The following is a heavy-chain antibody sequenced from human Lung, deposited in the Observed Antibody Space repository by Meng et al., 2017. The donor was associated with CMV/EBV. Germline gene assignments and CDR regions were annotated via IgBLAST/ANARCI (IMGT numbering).Heavy chain of an antibody. CDR3: ARDSPLDGYSLLDY. CDR2: IDPNTGNP. J-gene: IGHJ4*02. CDR1: GYTFTSYA. D-gene: IGHD5-24*01. Sequence: QVQLVQSGSKLKQPGDALKVSCRPSGYTFTSYAINWVRQAPGQGPDWMGWIDPNTGNPTYDQGFTGRFVFSLDTSVSTAYLQINSLRADDTAVYYCARDSPLDGYSLLDYWGQGTLVTVSS. V-gene: IGHV7-4-1*02.